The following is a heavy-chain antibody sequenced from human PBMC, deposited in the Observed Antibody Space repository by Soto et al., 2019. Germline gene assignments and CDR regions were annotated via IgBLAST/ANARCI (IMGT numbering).Heavy chain of an antibody. CDR2: ISSSSSTI. Sequence: EVQLVESGGGLVQPGGSLRLSCAASGFTFSSYSMNWVRQAPGKGLEWVSYISSSSSTIYYADSVKGRFTISRDNAKNSLYLHRNSLRAEDTAVYYCASLGYSGYDVFDYWGQGTLVTVSS. J-gene: IGHJ4*02. CDR1: GFTFSSYS. CDR3: ASLGYSGYDVFDY. D-gene: IGHD5-12*01. V-gene: IGHV3-48*01.